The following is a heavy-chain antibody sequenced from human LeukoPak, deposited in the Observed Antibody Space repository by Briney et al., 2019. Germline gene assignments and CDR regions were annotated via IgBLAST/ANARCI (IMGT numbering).Heavy chain of an antibody. V-gene: IGHV3-21*01. J-gene: IGHJ4*02. CDR1: GFTFSNYI. CDR2: ISGSSSYI. CDR3: ARGNINFDY. Sequence: VGSLRLSCAASGFTFSNYIMNWVRQAPGKGLEWVSSISGSSSYIYYADSVKGRFTICRDNAKNSLYLQMNSLKAEDTAVYYCARGNINFDYWGQGTLVTVSS.